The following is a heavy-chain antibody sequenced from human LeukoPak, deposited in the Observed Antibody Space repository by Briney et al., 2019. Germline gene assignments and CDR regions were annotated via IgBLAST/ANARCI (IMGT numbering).Heavy chain of an antibody. D-gene: IGHD3-22*01. CDR3: AREISGDSSGYRNDY. Sequence: GASLKVSSKAPVGTFRSYAISCVRQAPGQGLEWMGRIIPIFGTANYAQKSQGRVTITTDESTSTAYTELSSLRSEDTAVYYCAREISGDSSGYRNDYWGQGTLVTV. CDR1: VGTFRSYA. CDR2: IIPIFGTA. J-gene: IGHJ4*02. V-gene: IGHV1-69*05.